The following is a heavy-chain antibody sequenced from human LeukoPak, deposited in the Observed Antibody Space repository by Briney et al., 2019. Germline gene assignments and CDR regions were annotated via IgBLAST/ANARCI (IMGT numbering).Heavy chain of an antibody. V-gene: IGHV4-59*08. D-gene: IGHD3-16*02. CDR2: IYVTGN. Sequence: SETLSLTCTVSGGSFGTYYWSWVRQSPGKGLEWIGYIYVTGNRYNPYLQSRVTISVDTSRNQFFLKMSSVTAADTAVYYCARHIGGGIEDMDVWGKGTKVTVSS. CDR1: GGSFGTYY. J-gene: IGHJ6*03. CDR3: ARHIGGGIEDMDV.